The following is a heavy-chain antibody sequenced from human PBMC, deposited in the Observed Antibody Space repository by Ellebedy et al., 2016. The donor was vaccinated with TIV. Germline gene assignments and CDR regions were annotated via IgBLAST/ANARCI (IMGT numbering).Heavy chain of an antibody. CDR2: ISGSGGRA. D-gene: IGHD3-16*01. V-gene: IGHV3-23*01. Sequence: GESLKISCAASGFTFTSYGMGWVRPAPGKGLEWLSVISGSGGRADYAEAVKGRFTISRNNSRDTLHLQLNSLAVEDTALYYCARWRQGRGGIDFWGQGILVTVSS. CDR3: ARWRQGRGGIDF. J-gene: IGHJ4*02. CDR1: GFTFTSYG.